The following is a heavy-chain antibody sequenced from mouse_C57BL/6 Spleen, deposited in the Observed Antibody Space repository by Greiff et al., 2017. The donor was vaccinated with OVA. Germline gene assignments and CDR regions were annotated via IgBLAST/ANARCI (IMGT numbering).Heavy chain of an antibody. D-gene: IGHD1-1*01. CDR3: ASWFITTVVDWYFDV. CDR1: GYTFTSYW. Sequence: QVQLKQPGTELVKPGASVKLSCKASGYTFTSYWMHWVKQRPGQGLEWIGNINPSNGGTNYNEKFKSKATLTVDKSSSTAYMQLSSLTSEDSAVYYCASWFITTVVDWYFDVWGTGTTVTVSS. V-gene: IGHV1-53*01. CDR2: INPSNGGT. J-gene: IGHJ1*03.